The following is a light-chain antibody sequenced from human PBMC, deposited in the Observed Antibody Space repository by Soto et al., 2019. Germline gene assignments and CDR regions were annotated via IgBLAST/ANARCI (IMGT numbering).Light chain of an antibody. CDR3: QQYNNWPPFT. CDR1: QSVSSN. CDR2: GAS. V-gene: IGKV3-15*01. Sequence: EIVMTQSPATLSVSPGESATLSCRASQSVSSNLAWYQKKPGQAPRLLIYGASTRATGIPARFSGSGSGTEFTLTISSLQSEDFAVYYCQQYNNWPPFTFGPGTKVDIK. J-gene: IGKJ3*01.